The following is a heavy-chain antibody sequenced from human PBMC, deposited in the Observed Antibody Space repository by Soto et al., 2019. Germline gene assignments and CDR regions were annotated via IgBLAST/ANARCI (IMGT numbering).Heavy chain of an antibody. J-gene: IGHJ3*01. D-gene: IGHD3-22*01. Sequence: EVQLLESGGGLVQPGGSLRLSCAASGFSFSTYGMGWVRQPPGKGLEWVSGISGSGGDTYYADSVKGRFTISRDNSKNTLYLRMNSLRAEDTAVYYCAKRESSTLIVLTNRAFDVWGQGTVVTGSS. CDR2: ISGSGGDT. V-gene: IGHV3-23*01. CDR1: GFSFSTYG. CDR3: AKRESSTLIVLTNRAFDV.